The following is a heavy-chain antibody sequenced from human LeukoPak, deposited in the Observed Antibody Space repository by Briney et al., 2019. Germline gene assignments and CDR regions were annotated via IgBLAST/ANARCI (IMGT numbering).Heavy chain of an antibody. CDR2: ISDSGRGT. D-gene: IGHD6-19*01. CDR3: ARADPLAVAGFDY. J-gene: IGHJ4*02. V-gene: IGHV3-23*01. CDR1: GFTFSSYD. Sequence: GGSLRLSCAASGFTFSSYDMSWVRQAPGKGLEWVSAISDSGRGTYYADSVKGRFTISRENAKNSLYLQMNSLRAGDTAVYYCARADPLAVAGFDYWGQGTLVTVSS.